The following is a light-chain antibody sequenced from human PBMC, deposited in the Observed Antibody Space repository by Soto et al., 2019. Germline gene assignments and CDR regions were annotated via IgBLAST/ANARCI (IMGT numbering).Light chain of an antibody. J-gene: IGKJ5*01. CDR3: QQYGSSPIT. V-gene: IGKV3-20*01. CDR1: QSVSSSY. Sequence: EIVLTQSPGTLSLSPGERATLSCRASQSVSSSYLGWYQQKPGQAPRLLIYGASSRATGIPDRFSGSGSGTDFTLPISRLEPEDSAVYYCQQYGSSPITFGQGTRLEI. CDR2: GAS.